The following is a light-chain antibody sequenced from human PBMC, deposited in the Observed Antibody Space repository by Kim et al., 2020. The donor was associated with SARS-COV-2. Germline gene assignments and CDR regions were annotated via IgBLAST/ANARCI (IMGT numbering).Light chain of an antibody. V-gene: IGKV1-39*01. J-gene: IGKJ2*02. CDR3: RQSYSTPRT. CDR2: AAS. CDR1: QGIISF. Sequence: ASVGDRVTFSGRESQGIISFLNWFQQRPGKALKLLFNAASSLQSGVPSRFSASGSGTDFTLTISSLRPEDIATYYCRQSYSTPRTFGQGTRLEI.